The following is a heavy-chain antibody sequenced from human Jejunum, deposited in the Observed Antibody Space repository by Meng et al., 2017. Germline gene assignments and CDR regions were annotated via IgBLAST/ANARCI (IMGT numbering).Heavy chain of an antibody. CDR2: ISSSSSYI. CDR1: GFTFSSYS. D-gene: IGHD5-24*01. J-gene: IGHJ4*02. V-gene: IGHV3-21*01. CDR3: ARALGGDLDS. Sequence: EVQLVESGGGLVQPGGCLILSCATSGFTFSSYSMNWVRQAPGKGLEWVSCISSSSSYIYYADSMKGRFTISRDNAKNLLYLQMNSLRAEDTAVYYCARALGGDLDSWGQGTLVTVSS.